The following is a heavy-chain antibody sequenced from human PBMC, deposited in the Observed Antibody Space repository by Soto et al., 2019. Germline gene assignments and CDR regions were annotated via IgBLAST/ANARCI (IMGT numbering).Heavy chain of an antibody. D-gene: IGHD2-8*01. Sequence: EVRLVESGGGLVTPGGSLRLSCAASGFTFSTFNMNWVRQAPGKGLEWVSSITNSAYTSYADSVKGRFTISRDNAKNSLYLQMNSLRAEDTAVYYCGLYDAVFFDFWGQGALVTVSS. J-gene: IGHJ4*02. CDR1: GFTFSTFN. CDR3: GLYDAVFFDF. CDR2: ITNSAYT. V-gene: IGHV3-21*01.